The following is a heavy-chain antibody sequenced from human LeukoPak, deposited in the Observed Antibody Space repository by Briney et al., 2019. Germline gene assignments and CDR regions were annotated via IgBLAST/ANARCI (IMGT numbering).Heavy chain of an antibody. V-gene: IGHV3-48*04. CDR2: ISSSSSTI. CDR1: GFTFSSYS. J-gene: IGHJ6*03. Sequence: PGGSLRLSCAASGFTFSSYSMNWVRQAPGKGLEWVSYISSSSSTIYYADSVKGRFTISRDNAKNSLYLQMNSLRAEDTAVYYCAKAGWELLLSYYYYYMDVWGKGTTVTVSS. D-gene: IGHD1-26*01. CDR3: AKAGWELLLSYYYYYMDV.